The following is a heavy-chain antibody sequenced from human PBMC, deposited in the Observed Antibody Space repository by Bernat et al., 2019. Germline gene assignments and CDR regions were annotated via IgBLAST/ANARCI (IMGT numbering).Heavy chain of an antibody. CDR3: ARRYYGSRRWYFDV. CDR2: INPNNGGT. V-gene: IGHV1-69-2*01. J-gene: IGHJ6*04. CDR1: GYTFTDYY. D-gene: IGHD4-17*01. Sequence: EAQLQQSGPELVKPGASVKISCKASGYTFTDYYMNWVKQSHGKSLEWIGDINPNNGGTSYNQKFKGKATLTVDKSSSTAYMELRSLTSEDSTVYYCARRYYGSRRWYFDVWGTGTTVTVSS.